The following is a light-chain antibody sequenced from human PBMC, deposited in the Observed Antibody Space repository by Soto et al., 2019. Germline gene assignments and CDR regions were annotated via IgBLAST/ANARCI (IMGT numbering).Light chain of an antibody. CDR3: AAWDDSLSGYV. Sequence: QSVLTQPPSASGTPGQRVTISCSGSSSNIGSNYVYWYQQLPGTAPKLRIYRNNQRPSGVPDRFSGSKSGTSASLAISGLRSEDEADYYCAAWDDSLSGYVFGNGTKLTVL. CDR1: SSNIGSNY. J-gene: IGLJ1*01. V-gene: IGLV1-47*01. CDR2: RNN.